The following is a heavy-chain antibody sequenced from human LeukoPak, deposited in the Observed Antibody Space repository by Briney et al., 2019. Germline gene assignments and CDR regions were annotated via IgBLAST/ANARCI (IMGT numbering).Heavy chain of an antibody. V-gene: IGHV3-7*01. J-gene: IGHJ4*02. Sequence: GRSLRLSCAASGFPFSDYWMDWVRQAPGKGMEWVANIKQDGSEGYYADSVKGRFTISRDNAKSSLYLQMNSLRVEDTAVYYCSRSLDYWGQGALVTVSS. CDR2: IKQDGSEG. CDR1: GFPFSDYW. CDR3: SRSLDY.